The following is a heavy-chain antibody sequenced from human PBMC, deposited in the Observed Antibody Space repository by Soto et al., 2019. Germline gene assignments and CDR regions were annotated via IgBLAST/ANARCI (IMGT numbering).Heavy chain of an antibody. Sequence: SETLSLTCAVYGGSFSGYYWSWIRQPTGKGLEWIGEINHSGSTNYNPSLKSRVTISVDTSKNQFSLKLSSVTAADTAVYYCARDVNCSSTSCYYFDYWGQGTLLTVSS. CDR3: ARDVNCSSTSCYYFDY. J-gene: IGHJ4*02. D-gene: IGHD2-2*01. CDR1: GGSFSGYY. CDR2: INHSGST. V-gene: IGHV4-34*01.